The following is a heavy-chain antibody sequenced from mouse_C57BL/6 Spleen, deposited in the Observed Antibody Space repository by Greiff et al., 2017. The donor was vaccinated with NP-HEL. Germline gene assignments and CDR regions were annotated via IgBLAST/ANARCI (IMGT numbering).Heavy chain of an antibody. J-gene: IGHJ4*01. V-gene: IGHV1-53*01. CDR2: INPSNGGT. Sequence: QVQLQQSGTELVKPGASVKLSCKASGYTFTSYWMHWVKQRPGQGLEWIGNINPSNGGTNYNEKFKSKATLTVDKSSSTAYMQLSSLTSEDSAVYYCARKIYYDYDEDAMDYWGQGTSVTVSS. CDR3: ARKIYYDYDEDAMDY. D-gene: IGHD2-4*01. CDR1: GYTFTSYW.